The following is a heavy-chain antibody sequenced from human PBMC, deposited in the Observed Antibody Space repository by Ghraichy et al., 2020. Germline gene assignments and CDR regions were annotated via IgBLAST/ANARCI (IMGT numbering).Heavy chain of an antibody. V-gene: IGHV3-20*01. CDR1: GFTFDDYG. J-gene: IGHJ4*02. D-gene: IGHD5-24*01. Sequence: GGSLRLSCAASGFTFDDYGMSWVRQAPGKGLEWVSGINWNGGITGYADSVKGRFTISRDNAKNSLYLQMNSLRAEDTALYHCARRVGDGYNFYFDYWGQGTLVTVSS. CDR2: INWNGGIT. CDR3: ARRVGDGYNFYFDY.